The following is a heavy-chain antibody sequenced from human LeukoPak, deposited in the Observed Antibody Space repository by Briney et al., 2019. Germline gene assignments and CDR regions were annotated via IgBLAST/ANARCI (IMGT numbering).Heavy chain of an antibody. CDR3: ARLTTDYVWGSYRSGDDAFDI. V-gene: IGHV4-39*01. D-gene: IGHD3-16*02. CDR1: GGSISSSSYY. CDR2: IYYSGST. J-gene: IGHJ3*02. Sequence: SETLSLTCTVSGGSISSSSYYWGWIRQPPGKGLEWIGSIYYSGSTYYNPSLKSRVTISVDTCKNQFSLKLSSVTAADTAVYYCARLTTDYVWGSYRSGDDAFDIWGQGTMVTVSS.